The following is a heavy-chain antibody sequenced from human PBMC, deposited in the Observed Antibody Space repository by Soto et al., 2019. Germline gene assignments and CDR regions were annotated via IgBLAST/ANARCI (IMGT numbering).Heavy chain of an antibody. CDR1: GGSFSGYY. J-gene: IGHJ4*02. D-gene: IGHD3-3*01. Sequence: PSETLSLTCAVYGGSFSGYYWSWIRQPPGEGLEWIGEINHSGSTNYNPSLKSRVTISVDTSKNQFSLKLSSVTAADTAVYYCAITHRYYDSWSGYSHWGQGTLVTVSS. CDR2: INHSGST. CDR3: AITHRYYDSWSGYSH. V-gene: IGHV4-34*01.